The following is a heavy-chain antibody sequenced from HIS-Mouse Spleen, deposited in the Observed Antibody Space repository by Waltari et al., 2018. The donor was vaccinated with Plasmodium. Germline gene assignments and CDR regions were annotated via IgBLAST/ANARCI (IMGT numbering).Heavy chain of an antibody. CDR2: INPNSGGT. V-gene: IGHV1-2*02. CDR1: GYTFTGYY. CDR3: ARLDPHSSSWYRYFQH. D-gene: IGHD6-13*01. J-gene: IGHJ1*01. Sequence: QVQLVQSGAEVKKPGASVKVSCKASGYTFTGYYMHWVRQAPGQGLEWMGWINPNSGGTNYAQKCQGRVTMTRDTSISTAYMELSRRKSDDTAVYYCARLDPHSSSWYRYFQHWGQGTLVTVSS.